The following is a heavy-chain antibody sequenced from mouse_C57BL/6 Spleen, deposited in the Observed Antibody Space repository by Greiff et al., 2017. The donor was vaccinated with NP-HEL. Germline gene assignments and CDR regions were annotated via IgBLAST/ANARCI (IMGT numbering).Heavy chain of an antibody. D-gene: IGHD6-1*01. CDR3: ARSSLGFDY. CDR2: IYPGDGDT. J-gene: IGHJ2*01. CDR1: GYAFSSSW. Sequence: QVQLQQSGPELVKPGASVKISCKASGYAFSSSWMNWVKQRPGKGLEWIGRIYPGDGDTNYNGKFKGKATLTADKSSSTAYMQLSSLTSEDSAVYFCARSSLGFDYWGQGTTLTVSS. V-gene: IGHV1-82*01.